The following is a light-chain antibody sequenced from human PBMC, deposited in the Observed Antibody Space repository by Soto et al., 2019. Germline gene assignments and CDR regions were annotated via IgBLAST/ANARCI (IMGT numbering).Light chain of an antibody. V-gene: IGLV2-14*03. CDR2: DVS. CDR3: NSYTSSSTSYV. CDR1: SSDVGGYNF. J-gene: IGLJ1*01. Sequence: QSALTQPASVSGSPGQSITISCTGTSSDVGGYNFVSWYQQHPGKAPKLLIYDVSDRPLGVSYRFSGSKSGNTASLTISGLQAEDEADYYCNSYTSSSTSYVFGSGTKVTVL.